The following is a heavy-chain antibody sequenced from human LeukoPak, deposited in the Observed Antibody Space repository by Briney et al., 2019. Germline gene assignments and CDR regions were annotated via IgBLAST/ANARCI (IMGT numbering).Heavy chain of an antibody. D-gene: IGHD6-13*01. V-gene: IGHV3-23*01. CDR2: ISGSGGST. Sequence: GGSLRLSCAASGFTFSSYAMNWVRQAPGKGLEWVSFISGSGGSTYHVDSVKGRFTISRDNSKNTLYLQMNSLRAEDTAVYYCAKANSWYFFTDAFDIWGQGTMVTVSS. CDR3: AKANSWYFFTDAFDI. J-gene: IGHJ3*02. CDR1: GFTFSSYA.